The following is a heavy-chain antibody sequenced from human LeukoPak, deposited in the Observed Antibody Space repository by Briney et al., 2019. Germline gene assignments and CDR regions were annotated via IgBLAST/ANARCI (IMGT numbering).Heavy chain of an antibody. CDR1: GFTFRTHA. Sequence: GGSLSLSCAASGFTFRTHAMSWVRQAPGKGLDWVSAISGDGGTTYYADSVKGRFTISRDNSKNTLYLQMNSLRAEDTAVYYCANQYLGWCQGTLVTVSS. V-gene: IGHV3-23*01. CDR3: ANQYLG. CDR2: ISGDGGTT. J-gene: IGHJ4*02. D-gene: IGHD4-11*01.